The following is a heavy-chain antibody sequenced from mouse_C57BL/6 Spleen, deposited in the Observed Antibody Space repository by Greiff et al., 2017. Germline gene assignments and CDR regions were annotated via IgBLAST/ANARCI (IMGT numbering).Heavy chain of an antibody. V-gene: IGHV1-80*01. Sequence: QVQLQQSGAELVKPGASVKISCKASGYAFSSYWMNWVKQRPGQGLEWIGQIYPGGGDTNYTGKFKGKATLTADKSPSTAYMQLSSLTSEDSAVYFCAREDDYDYDGDFDYWGQGTTLTVAA. CDR3: AREDDYDYDGDFDY. D-gene: IGHD2-4*01. CDR2: IYPGGGDT. CDR1: GYAFSSYW. J-gene: IGHJ2*01.